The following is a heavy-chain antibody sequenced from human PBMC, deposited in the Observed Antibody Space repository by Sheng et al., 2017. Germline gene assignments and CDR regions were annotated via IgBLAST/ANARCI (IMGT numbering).Heavy chain of an antibody. CDR3: ARHIVVVPAAPMDYYYYYMDV. CDR2: IIPILGIA. CDR1: GGTFSSYA. J-gene: IGHJ6*03. Sequence: QVQLVQSGAEVKKPGSSVKVSCKASGGTFSSYAISWVRQAPGQGLEWMGGIIPILGIANYAQKFQGRVTITADKSTSTAYMELSSLRSEDTAVYYCARHIVVVPAAPMDYYYYYMDVWGKGTTVTVSS. V-gene: IGHV1-69*04. D-gene: IGHD2-2*01.